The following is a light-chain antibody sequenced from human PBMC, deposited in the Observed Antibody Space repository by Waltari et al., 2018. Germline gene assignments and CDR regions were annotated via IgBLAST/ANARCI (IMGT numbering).Light chain of an antibody. V-gene: IGKV1-17*03. Sequence: DIQMTQSPSAMSASVGDRVTITCRASEDIDKYLAWFQQKPGTVPKRLIYGASTLQSGVPSRFTSSRSGTEFNLTISSLQPEDFATYYCLQHNTYPCTFGQGTKVELK. J-gene: IGKJ1*01. CDR1: EDIDKY. CDR2: GAS. CDR3: LQHNTYPCT.